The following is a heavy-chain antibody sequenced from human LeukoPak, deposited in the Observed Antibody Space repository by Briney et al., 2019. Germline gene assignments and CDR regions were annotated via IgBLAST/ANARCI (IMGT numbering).Heavy chain of an antibody. V-gene: IGHV1-69*02. Sequence: SVKVSCKASGCTFSSYSINWVRQAPGQGLEWMGRIIPSVGIANYAQMFQGRVTITADKSTTTAYMELSSLRSEDTAVYYCARRSGYDWGYFDYWGQGTQVTVSS. CDR3: ARRSGYDWGYFDY. J-gene: IGHJ4*02. CDR1: GCTFSSYS. CDR2: IIPSVGIA. D-gene: IGHD5-12*01.